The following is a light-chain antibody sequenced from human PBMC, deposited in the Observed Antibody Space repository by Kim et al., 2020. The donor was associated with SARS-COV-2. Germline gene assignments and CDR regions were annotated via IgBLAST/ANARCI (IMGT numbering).Light chain of an antibody. Sequence: EIVLTHSPATLSLSPGERATLSCRASQSVSKSVGWYQQKTGQAPRLLIYDASNRATGIPARFSGSGSGTDFTLTISSLEPEDFAVYYCQQRSKWPLTFGGGTKADIK. J-gene: IGKJ4*01. CDR1: QSVSKS. CDR2: DAS. CDR3: QQRSKWPLT. V-gene: IGKV3-11*01.